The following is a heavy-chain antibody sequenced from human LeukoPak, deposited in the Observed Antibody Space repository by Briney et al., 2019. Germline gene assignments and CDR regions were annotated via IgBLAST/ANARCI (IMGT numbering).Heavy chain of an antibody. Sequence: GGSLRLSCAASGFTFSSYSMNWVRQAPGKGLEWVSYISSSSSSIYYADSVKGRFTISRDNSKNTLSLQMNSLRAEDTAVYYCAREAAGRVYWGQGTLVTVSS. CDR3: AREAAGRVY. CDR1: GFTFSSYS. V-gene: IGHV3-48*01. CDR2: ISSSSSSI. D-gene: IGHD6-13*01. J-gene: IGHJ4*02.